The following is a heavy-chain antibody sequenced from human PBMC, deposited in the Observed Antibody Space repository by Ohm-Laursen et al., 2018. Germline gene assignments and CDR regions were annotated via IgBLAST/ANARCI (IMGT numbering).Heavy chain of an antibody. CDR1: GFTFNSYN. Sequence: GSLRLSCAASGFTFNSYNMAWVRQAPGKGLEWVSGTTGGGDSTFYADSVKGRFTISRDNSKNTLYLQMNSLRAEDTAVYYCAKGGLNYDILTAYPHFDYWGQGTLVTVSS. V-gene: IGHV3-23*01. CDR2: TTGGGDST. D-gene: IGHD3-9*01. CDR3: AKGGLNYDILTAYPHFDY. J-gene: IGHJ4*02.